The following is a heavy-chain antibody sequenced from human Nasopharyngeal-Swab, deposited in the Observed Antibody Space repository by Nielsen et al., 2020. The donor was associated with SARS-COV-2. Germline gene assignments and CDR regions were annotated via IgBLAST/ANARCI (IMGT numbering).Heavy chain of an antibody. V-gene: IGHV3-30*01. D-gene: IGHD3-22*01. Sequence: GESLKISCAASGFTFSSYAMHCFRQAPPNVLYLFSVISYDGSNKYYADSVKGRFTISRDNSKNTLYLQMNSLRAEDTAVYYCARDSSGYYYPEYWGKG. CDR2: ISYDGSNK. J-gene: IGHJ4*02. CDR1: GFTFSSYA. CDR3: ARDSSGYYYPEY.